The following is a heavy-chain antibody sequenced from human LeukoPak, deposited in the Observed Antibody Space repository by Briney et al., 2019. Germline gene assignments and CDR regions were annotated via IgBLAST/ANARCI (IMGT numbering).Heavy chain of an antibody. CDR3: ARDYVYAFDY. V-gene: IGHV3-48*01. CDR2: ISGSGNAK. CDR1: GFSFSSYS. Sequence: GGSLRLSCAASGFSFSSYSMNWVRQAPGKGLEWVSHISGSGNAKHYTDSVKGRFTISRDNAKNALYLQMNSLRVEDTAVYFCARDYVYAFDYWGQGTLVTVSS. J-gene: IGHJ4*02. D-gene: IGHD2/OR15-2a*01.